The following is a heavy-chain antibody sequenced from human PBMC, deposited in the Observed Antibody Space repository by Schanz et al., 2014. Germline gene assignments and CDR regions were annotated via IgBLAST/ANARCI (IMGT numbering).Heavy chain of an antibody. V-gene: IGHV3-7*02. CDR3: ARGRVLES. J-gene: IGHJ5*02. D-gene: IGHD1-1*01. CDR2: IKKDGSEK. CDR1: TFTFSSDW. Sequence: VRLVESGGGVVQPGGSLRLSCAASTFTFSSDWMSWVRQAPGKGLEWVANIKKDGSEKYYVDSVKGRFTISRDNAKNSLFLQMNSLRPEDTAVYYCARGRVLESWGQGTLVTVSS.